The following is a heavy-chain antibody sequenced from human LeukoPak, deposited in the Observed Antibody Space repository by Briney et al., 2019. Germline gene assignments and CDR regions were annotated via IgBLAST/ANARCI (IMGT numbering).Heavy chain of an antibody. D-gene: IGHD5-12*01. CDR1: GYTLTELS. Sequence: ASVKVSCKVSGYTLTELSMHWVRQAPGKGLEWMGGFDPEDGETIYAQKFQGRVTMTTDTSTSTAYMELRSLRSDDTAVYYCARDGLRSGSTLLDYWGQGTLVTVSS. CDR3: ARDGLRSGSTLLDY. J-gene: IGHJ4*02. V-gene: IGHV1-24*01. CDR2: FDPEDGET.